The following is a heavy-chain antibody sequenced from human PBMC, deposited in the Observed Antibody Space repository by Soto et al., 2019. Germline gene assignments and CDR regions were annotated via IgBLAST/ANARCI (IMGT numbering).Heavy chain of an antibody. D-gene: IGHD3-10*01. J-gene: IGHJ4*02. V-gene: IGHV3-74*01. CDR1: GLTFSTYW. CDR2: INYDGSST. Sequence: GGSLRLSCAASGLTFSTYWMHWVRQAPGKGLVWVSRINYDGSSTDYADSVEGRFTISRDNAKNTLYLQMNTLTAEDTAVYYCTRGPRPTSVGTGAYWGQGTLVTVSS. CDR3: TRGPRPTSVGTGAY.